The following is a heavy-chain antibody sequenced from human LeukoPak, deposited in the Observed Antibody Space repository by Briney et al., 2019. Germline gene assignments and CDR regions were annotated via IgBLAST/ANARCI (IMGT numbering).Heavy chain of an antibody. J-gene: IGHJ4*02. Sequence: GSLRLSCAASGFTFSSYSMNWVRQAPGKGLEWVSSISSSSSYIYYADSVKGRFTISRDNSKNTLYLQMNSLRAEDTAVYYCANTLSYSSSCPDYWGQGTLVTVSS. V-gene: IGHV3-21*01. CDR1: GFTFSSYS. CDR3: ANTLSYSSSCPDY. CDR2: ISSSSSYI. D-gene: IGHD6-13*01.